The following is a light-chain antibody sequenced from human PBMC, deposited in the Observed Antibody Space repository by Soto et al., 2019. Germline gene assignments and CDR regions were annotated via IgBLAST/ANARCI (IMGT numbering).Light chain of an antibody. CDR1: QTLSSRH. V-gene: IGKV3D-11*02. CDR3: QQRLNWPPG. CDR2: GSS. Sequence: VLTQSPGTLSLSPGERATLSCRASQTLSSRHLAWYQQKPGQAPRLLIYGSSSRATGVPARFSGSRPGTDFTLTISDLEPADFGLYYCQQRLNWPPGFGQGTKVDI. J-gene: IGKJ1*01.